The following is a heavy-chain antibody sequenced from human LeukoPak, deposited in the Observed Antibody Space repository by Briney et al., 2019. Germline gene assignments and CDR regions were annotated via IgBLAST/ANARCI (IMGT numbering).Heavy chain of an antibody. CDR2: IMEDGSVK. D-gene: IGHD1-26*01. CDR1: GFTFSSHW. Sequence: PGGSLRLSCAASGFTFSSHWMNWVRQAPGKGLEWVANIMEDGSVKYYVDSVKGRFTISRDNAKNSHCLQMNSLRAEDTAIYYCVRSGGYWGQGTLVTVSS. CDR3: VRSGGY. J-gene: IGHJ4*02. V-gene: IGHV3-7*05.